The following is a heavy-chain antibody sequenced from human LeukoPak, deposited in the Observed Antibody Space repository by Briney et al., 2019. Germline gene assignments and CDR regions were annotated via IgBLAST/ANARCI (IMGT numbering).Heavy chain of an antibody. CDR3: VSFYETY. Sequence: GGSLRLSCAASGSYWLHWVRQAPGKGLVWVSHINSDGSWTSYADSVKGRFTISKDNAKNTVYLQMNNLRAEDTAVYYCVSFYETYWGRGTLVTVSS. J-gene: IGHJ4*02. D-gene: IGHD2/OR15-2a*01. V-gene: IGHV3-74*01. CDR2: INSDGSWT. CDR1: GSYW.